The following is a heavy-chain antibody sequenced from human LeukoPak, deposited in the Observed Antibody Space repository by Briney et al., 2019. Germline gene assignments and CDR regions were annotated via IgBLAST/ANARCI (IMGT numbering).Heavy chain of an antibody. CDR2: ISSSGSTI. J-gene: IGHJ4*02. Sequence: PGGSLRLSCAVSGFTFSDYYMSWIRQAPGKGLEWVSYISSSGSTIYYADSVKGRFTISRDNAKNSLYLQMNSLRAEDTAVYYCARGFLVGYYYDSSGYSVGYWGQGTLVTVSP. V-gene: IGHV3-11*01. CDR3: ARGFLVGYYYDSSGYSVGY. CDR1: GFTFSDYY. D-gene: IGHD3-22*01.